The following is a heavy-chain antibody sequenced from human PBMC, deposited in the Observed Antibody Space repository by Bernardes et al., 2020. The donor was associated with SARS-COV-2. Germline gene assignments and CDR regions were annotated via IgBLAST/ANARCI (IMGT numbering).Heavy chain of an antibody. Sequence: GGSLRLSCAASGFMFRSYEMNWVRQAPGKGLEWVSYISSTGTTMYYADSVKGRFTVSRDNSKSSLYLQMNSLRAEDTAVYYCARVYSNTWYSNLWGQGTRVTVSS. CDR2: ISSTGTTM. V-gene: IGHV3-48*03. D-gene: IGHD6-13*01. CDR1: GFMFRSYE. J-gene: IGHJ5*02. CDR3: ARVYSNTWYSNL.